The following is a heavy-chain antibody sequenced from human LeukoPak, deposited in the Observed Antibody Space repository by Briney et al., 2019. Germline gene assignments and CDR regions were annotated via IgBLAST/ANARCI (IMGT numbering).Heavy chain of an antibody. J-gene: IGHJ2*01. Sequence: ASVKVSCMASGYTFTSYDINWVRQATGQGLEWMGWMNPNSGNTGYAQKFQGRVTMTRNTSISTAYMELSSLRSEDTAVYYCARAGSSWYLRAWYFDLWGRGTLVTVSS. CDR2: MNPNSGNT. D-gene: IGHD6-13*01. V-gene: IGHV1-8*01. CDR3: ARAGSSWYLRAWYFDL. CDR1: GYTFTSYD.